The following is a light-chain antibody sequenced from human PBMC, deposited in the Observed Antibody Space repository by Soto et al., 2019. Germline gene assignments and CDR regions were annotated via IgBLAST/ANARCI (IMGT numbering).Light chain of an antibody. J-gene: IGLJ1*01. CDR1: SSDVGAYNY. Sequence: QSALTQPASVSGSPGQSIAISCTGTSSDVGAYNYVSWYQQDAGKAPKLIIFDVDNRPSGVSDRFSGSKSGYTASLTISGLQSQDEADYYCCSYPPSNLYVFGTGTKVTVL. V-gene: IGLV2-14*03. CDR3: CSYPPSNLYV. CDR2: DVD.